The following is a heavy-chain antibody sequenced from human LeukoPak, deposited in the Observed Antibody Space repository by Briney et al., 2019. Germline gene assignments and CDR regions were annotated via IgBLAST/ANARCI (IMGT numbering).Heavy chain of an antibody. V-gene: IGHV3-21*01. CDR1: GFTFSSYS. J-gene: IGHJ3*02. D-gene: IGHD6-13*01. CDR3: AREAPDSSSGEPGGAFDI. Sequence: GGSLRLSCAASGFTFSSYSMNWVRQAPGKGLEWVSSISSSSSYIYYADSVKGRFTISRDNAKNSLYLQMSSLRAEDTAVYYCAREAPDSSSGEPGGAFDIGGQGTMVTVSS. CDR2: ISSSSSYI.